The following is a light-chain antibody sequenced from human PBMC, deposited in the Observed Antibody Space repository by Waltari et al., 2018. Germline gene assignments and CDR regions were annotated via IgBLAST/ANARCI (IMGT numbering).Light chain of an antibody. CDR1: VLAEKY. J-gene: IGLJ3*02. CDR3: HAAAGNIWF. CDR2: KDT. V-gene: IGLV3-27*01. Sequence: SYELTQPFSVSVSPGQTATITCSGDVLAEKYVRWFQQKPGQAPILILYKDTDRASGIPGRVSGSSSGSSVTLTITGALPEDEADYYCHAAAGNIWFFGGGTKLTVL.